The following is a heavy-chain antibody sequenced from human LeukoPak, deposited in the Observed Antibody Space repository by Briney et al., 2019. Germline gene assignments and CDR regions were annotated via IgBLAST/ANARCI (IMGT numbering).Heavy chain of an antibody. CDR3: ARGSRIAAAGSNYYYGMDV. V-gene: IGHV1-8*01. CDR1: GYTFTSYD. CDR2: MNPNSGNT. Sequence: ASVKVSCKASGYTFTSYDINWVRQATGQGLKWMGWMNPNSGNTGYAQKFQGRVTMTRNTSISTAYMELSSLRSEDTAVYYCARGSRIAAAGSNYYYGMDVWGQGTTVTVSS. D-gene: IGHD6-13*01. J-gene: IGHJ6*02.